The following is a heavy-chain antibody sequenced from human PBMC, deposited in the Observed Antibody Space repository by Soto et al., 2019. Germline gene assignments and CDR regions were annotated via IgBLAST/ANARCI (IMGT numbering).Heavy chain of an antibody. J-gene: IGHJ6*01. CDR1: GFTFSSYG. D-gene: IGHD6-19*01. CDR2: ISYDGSNK. V-gene: IGHV3-30*18. Sequence: QVQLVESGGGVVQPGRSLRLSCAASGFTFSSYGMHWVRQAPGKGLEWVAVISYDGSNKYYADSVKGRFTISRDNSKNTLYLQMNSLRAEDTAVYYCAKQGFIAVAGSGMDVW. CDR3: AKQGFIAVAGSGMDV.